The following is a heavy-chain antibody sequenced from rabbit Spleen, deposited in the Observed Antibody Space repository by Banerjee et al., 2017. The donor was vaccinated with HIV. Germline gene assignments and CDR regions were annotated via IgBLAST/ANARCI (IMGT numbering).Heavy chain of an antibody. CDR1: GFDISKYG. D-gene: IGHD2-1*01. CDR3: VRDQAGDADYGPYYLNL. V-gene: IGHV1S47*01. CDR2: IEPIFGNT. J-gene: IGHJ4*01. Sequence: QEQLVESGGGLVQPGGSLKLSCTVSGFDISKYGVTWVRQAPGKGLEWIGYIEPIFGNTYYANWVNGRFTISSHNAQNTLYLQLSSLTAADTATYFCVRDQAGDADYGPYYLNLWAKGPWSPS.